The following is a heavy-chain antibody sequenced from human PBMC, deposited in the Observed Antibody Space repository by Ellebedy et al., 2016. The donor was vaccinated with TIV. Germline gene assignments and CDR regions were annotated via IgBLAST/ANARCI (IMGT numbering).Heavy chain of an antibody. V-gene: IGHV3-74*01. D-gene: IGHD5-18*01. CDR1: GFTFSSYW. J-gene: IGHJ4*02. Sequence: PGGSLRLSCAASGFTFSSYWMHWVRQAPGKGLVWVSHINTDGSTTNYADSVKGRFTISRDNAKNTLYLQMNSLRAEDTAVYYCARLGGYGYSYGLDYWGQGILVIVSS. CDR2: INTDGSTT. CDR3: ARLGGYGYSYGLDY.